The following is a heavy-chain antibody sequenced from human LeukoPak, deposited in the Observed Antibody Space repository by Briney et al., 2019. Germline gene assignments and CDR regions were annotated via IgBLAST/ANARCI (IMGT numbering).Heavy chain of an antibody. Sequence: SETLSLTCTVSGGSISSGGYYWSWIRQPPGKGLEWSGYIYHSGSTYYNPSLKSRVTISVDRSKNQFSLKLSSVPAADTAVYYCAQGYRYGEGFFDYWGQGTLVTVSS. V-gene: IGHV4-30-2*01. CDR3: AQGYRYGEGFFDY. J-gene: IGHJ4*02. CDR1: GGSISSGGYY. D-gene: IGHD5-18*01. CDR2: IYHSGST.